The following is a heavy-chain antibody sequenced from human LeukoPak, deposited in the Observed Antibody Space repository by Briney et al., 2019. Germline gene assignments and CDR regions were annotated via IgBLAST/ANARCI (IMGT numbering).Heavy chain of an antibody. CDR1: GYTFTGYY. Sequence: ASVKVSCKASGYTFTGYYMHWVRQAPGQGLEWIGWINPNSGGTNYAQKFQGRVTMTRDTSISTAYMELSRLRSDDTAVYYCARRGSKQWLVQYFDYWGQGTLVTVSS. CDR2: INPNSGGT. CDR3: ARRGSKQWLVQYFDY. D-gene: IGHD6-19*01. J-gene: IGHJ4*02. V-gene: IGHV1-2*02.